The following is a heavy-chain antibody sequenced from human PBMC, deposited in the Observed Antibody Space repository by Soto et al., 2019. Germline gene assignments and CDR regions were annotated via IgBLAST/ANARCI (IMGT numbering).Heavy chain of an antibody. Sequence: GGSLRLSCAASGFTFSSYSMNWVRQAPGKGLEWVSSISSSSSYIYYADSVKGRFTISRDNAKNSLYLQMNSLGAEDTAGYYCAKCQGAMCYFDYWGQGTLVTVSS. D-gene: IGHD2-2*01. CDR1: GFTFSSYS. J-gene: IGHJ4*02. CDR3: AKCQGAMCYFDY. V-gene: IGHV3-21*01. CDR2: ISSSSSYI.